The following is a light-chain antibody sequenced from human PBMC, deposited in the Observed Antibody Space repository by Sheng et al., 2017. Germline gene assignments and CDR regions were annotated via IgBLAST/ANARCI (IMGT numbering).Light chain of an antibody. V-gene: IGLV2-14*03. CDR3: SSFTSISTYV. CDR1: SSDVGGHDF. CDR2: DVT. Sequence: QSALTQPASVSGSPGQSIAISCTGTSSDVGGHDFVSWYQQHPGKAPKLIIYDVTDRPSGVSNRFFGSKSGNTASLTISGLQAEDEADYYCSSFTSISTYVFGTGTKVTVL. J-gene: IGLJ1*01.